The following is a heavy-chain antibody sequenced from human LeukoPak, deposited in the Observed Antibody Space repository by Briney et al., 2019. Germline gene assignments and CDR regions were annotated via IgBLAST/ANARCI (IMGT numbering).Heavy chain of an antibody. CDR1: GYTFTSYY. J-gene: IGHJ4*02. Sequence: ASVKVSCTASGYTFTSYYMHWVRQAPGQGLEWMGIINPSGGSTSYAQKFQGRVTMTRDTSTSTVYMELSSLRSEDTAVYYCARDPSHYYGSGSYGVSPRYYFDYWGQGTLVTVSS. D-gene: IGHD3-10*01. CDR2: INPSGGST. CDR3: ARDPSHYYGSGSYGVSPRYYFDY. V-gene: IGHV1-46*01.